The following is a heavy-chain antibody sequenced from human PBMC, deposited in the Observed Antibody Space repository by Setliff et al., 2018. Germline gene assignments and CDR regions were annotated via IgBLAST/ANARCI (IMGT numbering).Heavy chain of an antibody. CDR3: ARDNTMVGATDY. CDR2: LFDSGKT. J-gene: IGHJ4*02. D-gene: IGHD1-26*01. V-gene: IGHV4-38-2*02. CDR1: GYSISSGHY. Sequence: SETLSLTCTFSGYSISSGHYWGWIRQSPGKGLEWIGTLFDSGKTYYNTSLQSRVSISVDTSQNQFSLRLRSATAADTAMYYCARDNTMVGATDYWGLGTLVTVSS.